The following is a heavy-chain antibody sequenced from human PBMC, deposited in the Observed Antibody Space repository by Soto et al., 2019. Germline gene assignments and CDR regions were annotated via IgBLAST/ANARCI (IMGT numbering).Heavy chain of an antibody. J-gene: IGHJ4*02. V-gene: IGHV4-31*03. CDR3: VSVVGGDSEYYFDY. Sequence: QVQLQESGPELVESSQTLSLTCTVSGVSISSGGYYWGWIRQHPGKGLEWIGNIYYSGRTYYNPSLKSRLLMSVDTSKNHFSLNLNSVTAADTAMYFCVSVVGGDSEYYFDYWGQGVLVTVSS. CDR2: IYYSGRT. CDR1: GVSISSGGYY. D-gene: IGHD2-21*02.